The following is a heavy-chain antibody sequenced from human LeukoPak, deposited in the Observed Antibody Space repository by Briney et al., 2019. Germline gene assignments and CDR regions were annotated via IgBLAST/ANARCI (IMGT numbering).Heavy chain of an antibody. CDR3: AKDRHNYYDRIHYFDH. Sequence: PGGSLRLSCAASGFTFSSYAMSWVRQAPGKGLVWVSGIRGSGDTTYYADSVKGRFTISRDSSTNTLYLQMNSLRAEDTAVYYCAKDRHNYYDRIHYFDHWGQGTLVTVSS. CDR2: IRGSGDTT. D-gene: IGHD3-22*01. V-gene: IGHV3-23*01. CDR1: GFTFSSYA. J-gene: IGHJ4*02.